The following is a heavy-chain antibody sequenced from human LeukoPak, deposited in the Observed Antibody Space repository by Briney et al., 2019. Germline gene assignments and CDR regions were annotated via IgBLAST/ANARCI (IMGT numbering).Heavy chain of an antibody. CDR1: GYTLTELS. V-gene: IGHV1-24*01. Sequence: ASVKVSCKVSGYTLTELSTHWVRQAPGKGLEWMGGFDPEDGETIYAQKFQGRVTISADKSISTAYLQWSSLKASDTAMYYCARQIAAAGQGPFDPWGQGTLVTVSS. J-gene: IGHJ5*02. D-gene: IGHD6-13*01. CDR3: ARQIAAAGQGPFDP. CDR2: FDPEDGET.